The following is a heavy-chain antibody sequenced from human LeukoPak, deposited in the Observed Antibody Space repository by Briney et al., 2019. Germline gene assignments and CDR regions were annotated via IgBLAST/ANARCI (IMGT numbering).Heavy chain of an antibody. CDR2: INPNSGGT. V-gene: IGHV1-2*06. D-gene: IGHD3-3*01. J-gene: IGHJ4*02. CDR3: ARAEISKAFGVVIIADY. CDR1: GYTFTGYY. Sequence: ASVKVSCKASGYTFTGYYMHWVRQAPGQGLEWMGRINPNSGGTNYAQKFQGRVTMTRDTSISTAYMELSRLRSDDTAVYYCARAEISKAFGVVIIADYWGQGTLVTVSS.